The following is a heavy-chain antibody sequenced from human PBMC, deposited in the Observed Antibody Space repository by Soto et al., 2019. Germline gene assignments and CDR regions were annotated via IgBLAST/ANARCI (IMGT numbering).Heavy chain of an antibody. CDR1: GFTFSSYA. CDR2: ISSSGGST. CDR3: ARGLYYYDSSGYWGY. D-gene: IGHD3-22*01. V-gene: IGHV3-23*01. J-gene: IGHJ4*02. Sequence: GGSLRLSCAASGFTFSSYAMSWVRQAPGKGLGWVSVISSSGGSTFYADSVKGRFTISRDNSRNTLYLQMNSLRDEDTAVYYCARGLYYYDSSGYWGYWGQGTLVTVS.